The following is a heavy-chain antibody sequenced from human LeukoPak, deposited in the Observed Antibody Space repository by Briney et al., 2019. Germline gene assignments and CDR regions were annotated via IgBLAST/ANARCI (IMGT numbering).Heavy chain of an antibody. Sequence: SETLSLTCTVSGGSISGYYHNWVRQSPGRGLEWNGLVHYSGNTNYNPTLKSRVSISTDTSKNQFSLELTSVTAADTAVYYCVIGRGWQPDYWGQGIPVTVSS. CDR1: GGSISGYY. V-gene: IGHV4-59*03. D-gene: IGHD3-10*01. CDR2: VHYSGNT. CDR3: VIGRGWQPDY. J-gene: IGHJ4*02.